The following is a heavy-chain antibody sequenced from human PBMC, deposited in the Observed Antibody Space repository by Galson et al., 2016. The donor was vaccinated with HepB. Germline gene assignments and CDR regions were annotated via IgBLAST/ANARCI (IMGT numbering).Heavy chain of an antibody. D-gene: IGHD2-2*01. J-gene: IGHJ1*01. V-gene: IGHV3-21*01. CDR3: ARHGSPTTREYFQH. CDR1: GFFFSSYS. Sequence: SLRLSCAASGFFFSSYSMNWVRQAPGKGLEWISSISSSSGYISYAASVKGRFTISRDNAKNSLYLQMLRLRVEEPAVYYCARHGSPTTREYFQHWGQGTLVTVSS. CDR2: ISSSSGYI.